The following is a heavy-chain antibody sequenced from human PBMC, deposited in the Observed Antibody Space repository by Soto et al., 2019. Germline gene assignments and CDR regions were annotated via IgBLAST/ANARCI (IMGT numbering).Heavy chain of an antibody. CDR3: ARHSSYSSGWYDYYYCDMDV. CDR1: GYSFNSYW. Sequence: GESLKISRKGSGYSFNSYWISWVRQLPGKGLEWIGRSDPSDSYTNYSPSFQGHVTISADKSISTAYLQWSSLKASDTAMYYCARHSSYSSGWYDYYYCDMDVWGQGTTVTVSS. CDR2: SDPSDSYT. D-gene: IGHD6-19*01. J-gene: IGHJ6*02. V-gene: IGHV5-10-1*01.